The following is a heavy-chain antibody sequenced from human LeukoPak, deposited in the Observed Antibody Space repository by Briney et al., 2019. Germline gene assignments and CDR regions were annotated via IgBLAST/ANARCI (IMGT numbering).Heavy chain of an antibody. Sequence: SETLSLTCTVSGGSIGSYHWSWIWQSPGKGLDWIGYIHYNGNTNYNPSLKSRVTISLDTSNNQFSLRLSSVTAADTAVYYCARGHPPNLDVWGQGTTVTVSS. V-gene: IGHV4-59*01. CDR1: GGSIGSYH. CDR3: ARGHPPNLDV. CDR2: IHYNGNT. J-gene: IGHJ6*02.